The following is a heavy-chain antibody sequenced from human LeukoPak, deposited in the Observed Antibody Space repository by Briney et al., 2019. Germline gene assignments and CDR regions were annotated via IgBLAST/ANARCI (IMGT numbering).Heavy chain of an antibody. CDR2: ISGSGGST. CDR1: GFTFSSYA. CDR3: AKGAAHGVVVAATPFPFDY. D-gene: IGHD2-15*01. V-gene: IGHV3-23*01. Sequence: HPGGSLRLSCAASGFTFSSYAMSWVRQAPGKGLEWVSAISGSGGSTYYADSVKGRFTISRDNSKNTLYLQMNSLRAEDTAVYYCAKGAAHGVVVAATPFPFDYWGPGNPGHRLL. J-gene: IGHJ4*02.